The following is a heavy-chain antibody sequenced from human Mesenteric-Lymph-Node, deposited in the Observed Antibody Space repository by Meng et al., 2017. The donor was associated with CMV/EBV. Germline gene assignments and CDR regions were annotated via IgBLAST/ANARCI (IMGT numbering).Heavy chain of an antibody. CDR1: GFAFGSYT. J-gene: IGHJ6*02. CDR3: ARDSAEETYYYYGMDV. Sequence: GESLKISCVASGFAFGSYTMSWVRQSPGKGLEWVSLIYADGGSQYIDSVKGRFTISRDNSKNTLYLEMNSLRVDDTAVYYCARDSAEETYYYYGMDVWGQGTTVTVSS. V-gene: IGHV3-23*03. CDR2: IYADGGS.